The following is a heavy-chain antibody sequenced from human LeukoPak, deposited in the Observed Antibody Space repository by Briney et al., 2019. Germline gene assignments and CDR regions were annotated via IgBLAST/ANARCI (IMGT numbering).Heavy chain of an antibody. CDR2: INPNSGGT. CDR3: ATGPARGYSYGYLAY. D-gene: IGHD5-18*01. CDR1: GYTFSGYY. V-gene: IGHV1-2*06. Sequence: ASVKVSCKASGYTFSGYYMHWVRQAPGQGLEWMGRINPNSGGTNYAQKFQGRVTMTRDTSIGTAYMELSRLRSDDTAVYYCATGPARGYSYGYLAYWGQGTLVTVSS. J-gene: IGHJ4*02.